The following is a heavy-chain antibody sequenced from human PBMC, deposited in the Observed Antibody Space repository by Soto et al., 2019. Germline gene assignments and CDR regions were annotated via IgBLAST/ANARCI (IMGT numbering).Heavy chain of an antibody. V-gene: IGHV3-23*01. CDR2: ISGSGGST. CDR3: AKTPIAYILTGYQGYFDL. J-gene: IGHJ2*01. CDR1: GFTFSSYA. Sequence: EVQLLESGGGLVQPGGSLRLSCAASGFTFSSYAMNWVRQAPGKGLEWVSAISGSGGSTYYADSVKGRFTISRDNSKNTLYLQMISLRAEDTAVYYCAKTPIAYILTGYQGYFDLWGRGTLVTVSS. D-gene: IGHD3-9*01.